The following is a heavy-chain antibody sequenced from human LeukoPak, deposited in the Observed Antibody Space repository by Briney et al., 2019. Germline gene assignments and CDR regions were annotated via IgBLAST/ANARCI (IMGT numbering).Heavy chain of an antibody. V-gene: IGHV3-23*01. D-gene: IGHD5-12*01. CDR3: AKDRSGYDSYYYYMDV. CDR2: ISGSGGST. J-gene: IGHJ6*03. CDR1: GFTVSSNY. Sequence: GGSLRLSCAASGFTVSSNYMSWVRQAPGKGLEWVSAISGSGGSTYYADSVKGRFTISRDNSKNTLYLQMNSLRAEDTAIYYCAKDRSGYDSYYYYMDVWGKGTTVTVSS.